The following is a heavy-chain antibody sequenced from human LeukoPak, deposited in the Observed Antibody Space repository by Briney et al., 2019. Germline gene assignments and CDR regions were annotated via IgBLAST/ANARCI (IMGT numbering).Heavy chain of an antibody. CDR2: ISGSGGST. D-gene: IGHD2-2*01. V-gene: IGHV3-23*01. CDR1: GFTFSSYA. Sequence: GGSLRLSCAASGFTFSSYAMSWVRQAPGKGLEWVSAISGSGGSTYYADSVKGRFTISRDNSKNTLYLQMNSLRAEDTALYYCAKPRAQLPSPSWFDPWGQGTLVTVSS. J-gene: IGHJ5*02. CDR3: AKPRAQLPSPSWFDP.